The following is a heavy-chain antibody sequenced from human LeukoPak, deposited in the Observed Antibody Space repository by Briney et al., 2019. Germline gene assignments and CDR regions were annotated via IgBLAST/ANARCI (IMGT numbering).Heavy chain of an antibody. V-gene: IGHV3-7*01. CDR2: MKQDGSEK. CDR3: ARIYCSSTNSYRHFDY. CDR1: GFTFGTYW. Sequence: GGSLRLSCTASGFTFGTYWMTWVRQAPGKGLEWVANMKQDGSEKYYVDSVKGRFTISRDNAKNSLYLQMNSLRAEDTAVYYCARIYCSSTNSYRHFDYWGQGTLVTVSS. D-gene: IGHD2-2*01. J-gene: IGHJ4*02.